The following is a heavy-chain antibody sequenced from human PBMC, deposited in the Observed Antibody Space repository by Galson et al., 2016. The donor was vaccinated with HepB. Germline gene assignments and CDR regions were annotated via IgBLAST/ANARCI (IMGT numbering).Heavy chain of an antibody. CDR1: GFSFSTSG. CDR2: ITGSGATT. Sequence: SLRLSCAASGFSFSTSGMSWVRQTPGRGLEWVSGITGSGATTHYADSVKGRLTISRDNSKNTLYLDMNSLRAGDTAVYYCGKHGGFDYWGQGALVTVSS. V-gene: IGHV3-23*01. D-gene: IGHD3-16*01. CDR3: GKHGGFDY. J-gene: IGHJ4*02.